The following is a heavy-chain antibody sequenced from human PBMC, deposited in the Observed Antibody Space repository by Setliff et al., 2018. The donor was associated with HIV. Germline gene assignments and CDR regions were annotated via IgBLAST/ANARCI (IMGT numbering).Heavy chain of an antibody. Sequence: SETLSLTCTVSGGSISSGSYYWSWIRQPAGKGLEWIGRLSTSGSTNSNPSLKSRVTIAVDTSKNQFSLKLSSVTAADTAMYYCAKGAYGSGSSNWFDPCGQGTLVTVSS. D-gene: IGHD3-10*01. CDR1: GGSISSGSYY. V-gene: IGHV4-61*02. J-gene: IGHJ5*02. CDR2: LSTSGST. CDR3: AKGAYGSGSSNWFDP.